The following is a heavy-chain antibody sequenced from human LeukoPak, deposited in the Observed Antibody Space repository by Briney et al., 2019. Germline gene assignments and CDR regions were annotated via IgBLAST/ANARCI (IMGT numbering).Heavy chain of an antibody. V-gene: IGHV3-7*01. J-gene: IGHJ5*02. Sequence: SGGSLRLSCAASGFTFSTHWMSWVRQAPGKGLEWVANMKQDRSDKYYVDSVKGRFTISRDNAENSLYLQMNSLRAEDTAVYYCARESHSSGYYNWFDPWGQGTLVTVSS. CDR2: MKQDRSDK. CDR1: GFTFSTHW. D-gene: IGHD3-22*01. CDR3: ARESHSSGYYNWFDP.